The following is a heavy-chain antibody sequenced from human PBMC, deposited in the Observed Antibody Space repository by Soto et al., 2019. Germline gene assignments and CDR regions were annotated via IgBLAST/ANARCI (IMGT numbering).Heavy chain of an antibody. CDR1: GYPVTAYY. CDR3: ARGGGVGVAGSAAFDM. CDR2: SNPATGAA. J-gene: IGHJ3*02. V-gene: IGHV1-2*02. D-gene: IGHD3-3*01. Sequence: QLHLVQSGAVVKKPGASVTVSCSASGYPVTAYYMHWVRQAPGRGLEWMGVSNPATGAAKYTQTLQGRFTITRDTSTRTVFMELSCLTSEDTAVFYCARGGGVGVAGSAAFDMWGQGTLVTVSS.